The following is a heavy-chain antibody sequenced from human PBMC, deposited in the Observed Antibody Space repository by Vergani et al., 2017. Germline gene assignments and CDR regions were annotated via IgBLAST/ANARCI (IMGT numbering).Heavy chain of an antibody. CDR1: CDSVISTDYH. CDR2: MDYSGNT. D-gene: IGHD3-9*01. CDR3: ASKQGACRAGYGQSDDF. J-gene: IGHJ4*02. Sequence: QVQLQESGPGLVKPSETLSLTCTVSCDSVISTDYHWGWIRQPPGKGLEWIGSMDYSGNTSYNPSLESRISISFETPKNQFSMRLTSVTAADAAVYYCASKQGACRAGYGQSDDFWGQGTLVGVSS. V-gene: IGHV4-39*01.